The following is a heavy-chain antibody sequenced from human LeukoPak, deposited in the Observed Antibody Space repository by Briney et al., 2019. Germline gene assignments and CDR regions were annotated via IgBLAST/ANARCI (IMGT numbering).Heavy chain of an antibody. CDR2: ISAYTGNT. J-gene: IGHJ4*02. Sequence: GASVKVSCKASGYTFTSYAISWVRQAPGQGLEWMGWISAYTGNTNYARKFQGRVTMTRDTSINTAYMELSRLRSDDTAVYYCASGILVAFFDYWGQGTLVTVSS. D-gene: IGHD1-14*01. CDR1: GYTFTSYA. CDR3: ASGILVAFFDY. V-gene: IGHV1-18*01.